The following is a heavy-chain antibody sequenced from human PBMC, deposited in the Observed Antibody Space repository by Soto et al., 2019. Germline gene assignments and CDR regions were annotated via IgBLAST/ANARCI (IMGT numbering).Heavy chain of an antibody. D-gene: IGHD3-22*01. Sequence: EVQLVQSGAEMKKPGESLKISCKGSGYNFATYWIGWVRQMPGIGLEWMAIIYPGDSDTRYSPSFQGQVTTSADQAIRTAYLQWSSLEASDIAMYYCARRDSSGYYDYWGQGTLVTVSS. V-gene: IGHV5-51*01. CDR3: ARRDSSGYYDY. J-gene: IGHJ4*02. CDR1: GYNFATYW. CDR2: IYPGDSDT.